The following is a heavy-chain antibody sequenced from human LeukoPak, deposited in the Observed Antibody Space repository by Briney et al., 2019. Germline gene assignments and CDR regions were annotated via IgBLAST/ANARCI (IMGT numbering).Heavy chain of an antibody. CDR3: ARARYSSSWYSPFDY. V-gene: IGHV3-64*01. D-gene: IGHD6-13*01. CDR1: GFTFSSYA. J-gene: IGHJ4*02. CDR2: ISSNGGST. Sequence: GGSLRLSCAASGFTFSSYAMHWVRQAPGKGLEYVSAISSNGGSTYYANSVKGRFTISRDNSKNTLYLQMGSLRAEDMAVYYCARARYSSSWYSPFDYWGQGTLVTVSS.